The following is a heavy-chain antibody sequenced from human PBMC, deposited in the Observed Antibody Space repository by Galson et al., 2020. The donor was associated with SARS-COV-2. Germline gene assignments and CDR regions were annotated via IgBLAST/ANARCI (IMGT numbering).Heavy chain of an antibody. CDR1: GFTLSSHW. Sequence: QLGESLKISCAASGFTLSSHWMSWVRRAPGKGLEWVATIKQDGSEKYYVDSVKGRFSISRDNAENSLYLQMNSLRAEDAAVYYCARVGSEWTLITWGQGTLVTVSS. D-gene: IGHD3-10*01. CDR3: ARVGSEWTLIT. V-gene: IGHV3-7*01. CDR2: IKQDGSEK. J-gene: IGHJ4*02.